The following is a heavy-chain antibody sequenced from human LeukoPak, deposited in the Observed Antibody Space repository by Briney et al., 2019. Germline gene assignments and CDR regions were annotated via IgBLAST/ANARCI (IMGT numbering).Heavy chain of an antibody. CDR1: GFTFSTYW. Sequence: GGSLRLSCAASGFTFSTYWMSWVRQAPGKGLEWVANINRDGSEKYYGDSVKGRFTISRGNAENSLFLQMNSPRADDTAVYYCAKWGPYCNSNYCPALDYWGQGALVTVSS. CDR3: AKWGPYCNSNYCPALDY. CDR2: INRDGSEK. V-gene: IGHV3-7*01. J-gene: IGHJ4*02. D-gene: IGHD2/OR15-2a*01.